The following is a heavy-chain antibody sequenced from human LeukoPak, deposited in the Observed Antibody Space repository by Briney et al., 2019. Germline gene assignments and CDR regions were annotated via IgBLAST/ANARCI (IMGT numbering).Heavy chain of an antibody. CDR3: ARGRNDYGDFDFDY. D-gene: IGHD4-17*01. CDR2: INHSGST. V-gene: IGHV4-34*01. CDR1: GGSFSGYY. Sequence: PSETLSLTCAVYGGSFSGYYWSWIRQPPGKGLEWIGKINHSGSTNYNPSLKSRVTISVDTSKNQFSLKLSSVTAADTAVYYCARGRNDYGDFDFDYWGQGTLVTVSS. J-gene: IGHJ4*02.